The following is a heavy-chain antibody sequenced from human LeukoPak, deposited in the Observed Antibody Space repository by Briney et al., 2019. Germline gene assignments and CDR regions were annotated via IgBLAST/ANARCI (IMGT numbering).Heavy chain of an antibody. CDR2: IKEDGSEK. Sequence: PGGSLRLSCAASGFTFTDHWMSWVRQTPGKGLEWVANIKEDGSEKKYVDSVKGRFTISRDDATNSLYLQMSDLRDEDTALYYCARDSRPGGGSCFDSWGQGTLVIVSS. CDR3: ARDSRPGGGSCFDS. V-gene: IGHV3-7*03. D-gene: IGHD1-26*01. CDR1: GFTFTDHW. J-gene: IGHJ4*02.